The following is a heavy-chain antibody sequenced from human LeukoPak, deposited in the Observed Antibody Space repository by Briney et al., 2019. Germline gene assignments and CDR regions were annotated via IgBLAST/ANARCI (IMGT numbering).Heavy chain of an antibody. CDR1: GFTFDDYA. J-gene: IGHJ4*02. CDR2: ISGDGGST. V-gene: IGHV3-43*02. CDR3: ANTDYYSNYGY. Sequence: PGGSLRLSCAASGFTFDDYAMHWVRQAPGKGLEWVSLISGDGGSTYYADSVKGRFTISRDNSKNTLYLQMNSLRAEDTAVYYCANTDYYSNYGYWGQGTLVTVSS. D-gene: IGHD4-11*01.